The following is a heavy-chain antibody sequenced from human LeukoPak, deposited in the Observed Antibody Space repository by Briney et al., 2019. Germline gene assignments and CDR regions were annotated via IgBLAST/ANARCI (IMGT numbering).Heavy chain of an antibody. CDR1: GGTFSSYS. CDR2: IIPIFGTP. D-gene: IGHD2-15*01. Sequence: ASVKVSCKASGGTFSSYSITWVRQAPGHGLEWMGGIIPIFGTPNYAQKFQGRVTITADESTSTAYMELSSLRSEDTAVYYCARGGSCGYCYSSTDSVWFDPWGQGTLVTVSS. J-gene: IGHJ5*02. CDR3: ARGGSCGYCYSSTDSVWFDP. V-gene: IGHV1-69*13.